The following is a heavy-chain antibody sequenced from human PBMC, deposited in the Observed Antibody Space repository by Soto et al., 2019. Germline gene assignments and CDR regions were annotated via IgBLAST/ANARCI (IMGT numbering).Heavy chain of an antibody. J-gene: IGHJ4*02. Sequence: SETLSLTCTISGASMTSSSYFWGFVRQPPGLGLEWIGTIYYNRSTYYSTSLKSRVAISVDTSKNLFSLSLRSVTAADTAMYYCAMTTVTYPEYFDFWGQGALVTDSS. CDR3: AMTTVTYPEYFDF. CDR1: GASMTSSSYF. D-gene: IGHD4-17*01. CDR2: IYYNRST. V-gene: IGHV4-39*01.